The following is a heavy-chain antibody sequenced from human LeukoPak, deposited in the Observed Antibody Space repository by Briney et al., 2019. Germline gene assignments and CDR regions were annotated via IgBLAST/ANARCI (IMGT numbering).Heavy chain of an antibody. D-gene: IGHD4-23*01. Sequence: SETLSLTCTVSGGSISSYYWSWIRQPPGKGLEWIGYIYYSGSTNYNPSLKSRVTISVDTSKNQFSLKLSSVTAAGTAVYYCARSPTPTVVDYWGQGSLVTVSS. CDR2: IYYSGST. CDR1: GGSISSYY. CDR3: ARSPTPTVVDY. V-gene: IGHV4-59*01. J-gene: IGHJ4*02.